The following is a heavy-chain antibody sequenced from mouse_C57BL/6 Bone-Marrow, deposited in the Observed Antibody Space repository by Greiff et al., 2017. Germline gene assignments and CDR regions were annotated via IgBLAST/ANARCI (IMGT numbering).Heavy chain of an antibody. Sequence: QVQLKQPGAELVKPGASVKMSCKASGYTFTSYWITWVTQRPGQGLEWIGDIYPGSGSTNYNEKFKSKATLTVDTSSSTAYMQLSSMTSEDSAVYYCAGWFAYWGQGTLVTVSA. CDR3: AGWFAY. J-gene: IGHJ3*01. CDR2: IYPGSGST. CDR1: GYTFTSYW. V-gene: IGHV1-55*01.